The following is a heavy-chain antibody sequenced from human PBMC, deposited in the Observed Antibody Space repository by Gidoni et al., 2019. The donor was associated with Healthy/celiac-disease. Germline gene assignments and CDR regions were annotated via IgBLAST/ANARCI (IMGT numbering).Heavy chain of an antibody. Sequence: QVQLVQSGAEVKKPGASVKVSCKASGYTFTSYDINWVRQATGQGLEWMGWRNPNSVTTGYAQKFQGRVTMTRNTSISTAYMELSSLRSEDTAVYYCASPVVNGHDAFDIWGQGTMVTVSS. D-gene: IGHD2-15*01. V-gene: IGHV1-8*01. J-gene: IGHJ3*02. CDR2: RNPNSVTT. CDR1: GYTFTSYD. CDR3: ASPVVNGHDAFDI.